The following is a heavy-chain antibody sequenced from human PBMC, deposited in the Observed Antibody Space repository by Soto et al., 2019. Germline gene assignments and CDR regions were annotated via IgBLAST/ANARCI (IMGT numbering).Heavy chain of an antibody. V-gene: IGHV1-69*13. CDR1: GGTFSSYA. Sequence: SVKVSCKASGGTFSSYAISWVRQAPGQGLEWMGGIIPIFGTANYAQKFQGRVTITADESTSTAYMELSSLRSEDTVVYYCARRDYGDYRGYRYYYYGMDVWGQGTTVTVSS. CDR3: ARRDYGDYRGYRYYYYGMDV. CDR2: IIPIFGTA. J-gene: IGHJ6*02. D-gene: IGHD4-17*01.